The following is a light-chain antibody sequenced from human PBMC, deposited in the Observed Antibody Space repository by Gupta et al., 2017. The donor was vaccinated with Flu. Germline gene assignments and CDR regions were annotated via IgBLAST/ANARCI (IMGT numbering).Light chain of an antibody. Sequence: VTLGTPASISCSSSHSRVHSDGNTYLHWFQQRPGQSPRRLIYKVSNRDSGVPDSFSGSGLGTDFTLNISRVEADDVGVYYCRQGKRCPYAFDQGTKLEI. CDR2: KVS. J-gene: IGKJ2*01. V-gene: IGKV2-30*02. CDR1: HSRVHSDGNTY. CDR3: RQGKRCPYA.